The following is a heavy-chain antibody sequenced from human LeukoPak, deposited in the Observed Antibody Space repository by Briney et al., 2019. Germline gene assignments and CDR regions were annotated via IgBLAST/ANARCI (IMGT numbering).Heavy chain of an antibody. CDR3: GRGAGGSYYLDY. D-gene: IGHD1-26*01. J-gene: IGHJ4*02. Sequence: GGSLRLSCAASGFTFDDYAMHWGRQAPGKGLVWVSRINFDGSTTNYADSVKGRFTISRDNAKNTLYLQMNSLRDEDTAVYYCGRGAGGSYYLDYWGQGALVTVSS. CDR1: GFTFDDYA. CDR2: INFDGSTT. V-gene: IGHV3-74*01.